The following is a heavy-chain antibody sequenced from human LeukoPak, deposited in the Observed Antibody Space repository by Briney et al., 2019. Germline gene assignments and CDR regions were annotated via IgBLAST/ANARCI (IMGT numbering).Heavy chain of an antibody. D-gene: IGHD3-3*01. CDR3: VRSGTTIFGVVTDTQDY. V-gene: IGHV1-8*01. CDR2: MNPNNGYT. CDR1: GYTFTSYD. Sequence: EASVKVSCKASGYTFTSYDINWVRQATGQGLEWMAWMNPNNGYTGSAQKFQGRLTITRDTSISTAYMELTSLRFEDTAVYYCVRSGTTIFGVVTDTQDYWGQGTLVTVSS. J-gene: IGHJ4*02.